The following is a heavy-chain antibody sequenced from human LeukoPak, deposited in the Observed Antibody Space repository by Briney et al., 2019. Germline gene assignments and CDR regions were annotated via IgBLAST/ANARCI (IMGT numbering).Heavy chain of an antibody. V-gene: IGHV4-34*01. CDR1: GGSFSGYY. Sequence: PSEALSLTCAVYGGSFSGYYWSWIRQPPGKGLEWIGEINYSGCTNYNPSLKSRVTISVDTSKNQFSLKLNSVTAADTAVYYCARGAPKEIQLWLRLRGVTFDIWGQGTMVTVSS. D-gene: IGHD5-18*01. CDR2: INYSGCT. J-gene: IGHJ3*02. CDR3: ARGAPKEIQLWLRLRGVTFDI.